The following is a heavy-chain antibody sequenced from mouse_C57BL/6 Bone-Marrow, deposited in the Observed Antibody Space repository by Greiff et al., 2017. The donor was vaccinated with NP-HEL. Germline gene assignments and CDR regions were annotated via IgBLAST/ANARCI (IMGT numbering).Heavy chain of an antibody. V-gene: IGHV1-64*01. CDR3: ARWLPSYYAMDY. J-gene: IGHJ4*01. D-gene: IGHD2-2*01. Sequence: QVQLQQPGAELVKPGASVKSSCKASGYTFTSYWMHWVKQRPGQGLEWIGMIHPNSGSTNYNEKFKSKATLTVDKASSTAYMQLSSLTSEDSAVYYCARWLPSYYAMDYWGQGTSVTVSS. CDR2: IHPNSGST. CDR1: GYTFTSYW.